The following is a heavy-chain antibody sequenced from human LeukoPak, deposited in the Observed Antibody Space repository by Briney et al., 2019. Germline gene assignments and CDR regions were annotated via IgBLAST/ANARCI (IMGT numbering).Heavy chain of an antibody. CDR2: ISSSSSYI. CDR3: ARDRSYYDSSGYYYYYYYMDV. Sequence: GGSLRLSCAASGFTVSSNYMIWIRQAPGKGLEWVSSISSSSSYIYYADSVKGRFTISRDNAKNSLYLQMNSLRAEDTAVYYCARDRSYYDSSGYYYYYYYMDVWGKGTTVTVSS. V-gene: IGHV3-21*01. J-gene: IGHJ6*03. CDR1: GFTVSSNY. D-gene: IGHD3-22*01.